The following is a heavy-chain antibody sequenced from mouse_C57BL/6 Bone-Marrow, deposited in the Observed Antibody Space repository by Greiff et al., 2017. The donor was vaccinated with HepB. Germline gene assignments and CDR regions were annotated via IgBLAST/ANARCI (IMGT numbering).Heavy chain of an antibody. J-gene: IGHJ2*01. CDR1: GYSITSGYY. D-gene: IGHD1-2*01. V-gene: IGHV3-6*01. CDR2: ISYDGSN. Sequence: EVKVEESGPGLVKPSQSLSLTCSVTGYSITSGYYWNWIRQFPGNKLEWMGYISYDGSNNYNPSLKNRISITRDTSKNQFFLKLNSVTTEDTATYYCASTTANFDYWGQGTTLTVSS. CDR3: ASTTANFDY.